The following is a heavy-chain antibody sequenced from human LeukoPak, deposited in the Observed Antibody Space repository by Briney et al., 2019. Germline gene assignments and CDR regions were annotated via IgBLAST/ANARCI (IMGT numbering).Heavy chain of an antibody. V-gene: IGHV1-46*01. Sequence: GASVKVSCKASGYTFTSYYMHWVRQAPGQELEWMGIINPSGGSTSYAQKFQGRVTMTSDTSTSTVYMELSSLRSEDTAVYYCARGVLRFLERAYNWFDPWGQGTLVTVSS. CDR3: ARGVLRFLERAYNWFDP. J-gene: IGHJ5*02. D-gene: IGHD3-3*01. CDR2: INPSGGST. CDR1: GYTFTSYY.